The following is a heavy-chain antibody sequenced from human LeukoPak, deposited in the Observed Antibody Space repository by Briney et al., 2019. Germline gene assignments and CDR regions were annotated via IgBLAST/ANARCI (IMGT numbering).Heavy chain of an antibody. CDR1: GGTFSSYA. D-gene: IGHD1-26*01. CDR3: ALGGSYYGRDAFDI. J-gene: IGHJ3*02. V-gene: IGHV1-69*13. CDR2: IIPIFGTA. Sequence: SVKVSCTASGGTFSSYAISWVRQAPGQGLEWMGGIIPIFGTANYAQKFQGRVTITADESTSTAYMELSSLRSEDTAVYYCALGGSYYGRDAFDIWGQGTMVTVSS.